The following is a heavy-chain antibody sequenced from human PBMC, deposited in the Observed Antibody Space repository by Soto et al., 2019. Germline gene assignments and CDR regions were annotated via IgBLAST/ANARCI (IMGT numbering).Heavy chain of an antibody. V-gene: IGHV3-7*03. D-gene: IGHD3-16*01. CDR3: GRIGRLGGY. J-gene: IGHJ4*02. CDR2: IKEDGSEK. CDR1: GFTFSNYW. Sequence: EVQLVESGGGLVQPGGSLRLSCAASGFTFSNYWMSWVRQAPGKGLEWVANIKEDGSEKYYVDSVKGRFTISRDNAKDSPCPPMNRLVAEDTVVYYCGRIGRLGGYWGQGTLVTVSS.